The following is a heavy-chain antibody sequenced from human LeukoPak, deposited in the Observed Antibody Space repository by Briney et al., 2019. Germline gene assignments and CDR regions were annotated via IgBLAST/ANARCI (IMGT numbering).Heavy chain of an antibody. J-gene: IGHJ6*03. D-gene: IGHD1/OR15-1a*01. CDR3: ARVYNWNNYYYYYYMDV. Sequence: PGRSLRLSCAASGFTFSSYGMHWVRQAPGKGLEWVAVIWYDGSNKYYADSVKGRFTISRDNSKNTLYLQMNSLRAEDTAVYYCARVYNWNNYYYYYYMDVWGKGTTFTVSS. V-gene: IGHV3-33*01. CDR2: IWYDGSNK. CDR1: GFTFSSYG.